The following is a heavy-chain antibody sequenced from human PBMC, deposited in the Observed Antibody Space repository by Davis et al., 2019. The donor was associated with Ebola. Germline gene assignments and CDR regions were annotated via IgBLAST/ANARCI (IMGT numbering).Heavy chain of an antibody. Sequence: GESLKISCSASGFTFSSYDMHWVRQAPGKGLEWVASMSYHGSHTSYVDSVKGRFTISRDNSRNTLYLQMNSLRSEDTAVYFCAKEYCPNSGPYCTYFEVWGQGTQVTVSS. D-gene: IGHD3-10*01. CDR1: GFTFSSYD. J-gene: IGHJ4*02. V-gene: IGHV3-30*18. CDR3: AKEYCPNSGPYCTYFEV. CDR2: MSYHGSHT.